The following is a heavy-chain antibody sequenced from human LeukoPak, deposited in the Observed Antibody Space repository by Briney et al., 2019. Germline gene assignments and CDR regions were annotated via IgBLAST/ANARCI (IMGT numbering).Heavy chain of an antibody. V-gene: IGHV4-59*01. CDR3: ARANGYSDY. Sequence: PSETLSPTCTVSGGSISSYYWSWIRQPPGKGLEWIGYIYYSGSTNYNPSLKSRVTISVDTSKDQFSLKLSSVTAADTAVYYCARANGYSDYWGQGTLVTVSS. J-gene: IGHJ4*02. CDR2: IYYSGST. D-gene: IGHD5-24*01. CDR1: GGSISSYY.